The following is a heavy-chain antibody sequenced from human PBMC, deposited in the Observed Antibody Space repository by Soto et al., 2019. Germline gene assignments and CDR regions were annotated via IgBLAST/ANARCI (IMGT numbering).Heavy chain of an antibody. V-gene: IGHV3-23*01. J-gene: IGHJ4*02. CDR2: ISGSGDST. D-gene: IGHD3-22*01. CDR3: AKEGNFDSSYDF. CDR1: GFTFSSYA. Sequence: GGSLRLSCAASGFTFSSYAMNWVRQAPGKGLEWDSAISGSGDSTYYADSVRGRLTISRDNSKSTLYLQMNSLRADDTAVYYCAKEGNFDSSYDFWGQGTLVTVSS.